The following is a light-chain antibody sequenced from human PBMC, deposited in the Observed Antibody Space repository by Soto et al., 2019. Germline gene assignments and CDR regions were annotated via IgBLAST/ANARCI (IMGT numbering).Light chain of an antibody. V-gene: IGKV3-20*01. CDR3: QQYDISPLT. J-gene: IGKJ4*01. CDR2: GAS. Sequence: EIVLTQSPGTLSLSPGERATLSYRASQSVSSSYLAWYQQKPGQAPRLLIYGASSRATGIPDRFSGSGSGTDFTLTISRLEPEDFAVYYCQQYDISPLTFGGGTKVQIK. CDR1: QSVSSSY.